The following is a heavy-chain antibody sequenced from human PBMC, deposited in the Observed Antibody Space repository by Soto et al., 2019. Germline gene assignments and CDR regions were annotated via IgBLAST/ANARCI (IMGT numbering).Heavy chain of an antibody. CDR1: GGSISSYY. V-gene: IGHV4-59*01. D-gene: IGHD5-12*01. CDR3: ARGYSGYDRYFDY. J-gene: IGHJ4*02. CDR2: IYYSGST. Sequence: SETLSLTCTVSGGSISSYYWSWIRQPPWKGLEWIGYIYYSGSTNYNPSLKSRVTISVDTSKNQFSLKLSSVTAADTAVYYCARGYSGYDRYFDYWGQGTLGTVSS.